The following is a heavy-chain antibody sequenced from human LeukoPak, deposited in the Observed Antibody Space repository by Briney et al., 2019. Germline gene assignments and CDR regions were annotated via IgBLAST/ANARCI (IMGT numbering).Heavy chain of an antibody. CDR1: GGSFSGYY. CDR2: INHSGST. CDR3: ARDRGDSSGYSYYYFDY. D-gene: IGHD3-22*01. V-gene: IGHV4-34*01. Sequence: SETLSLTCAVYGGSFSGYYWSWIRQPPGKGLEWIGEINHSGSTNYNPSLKSRVTISVDTSKNQFSLKLSSVTAADTAVYYCARDRGDSSGYSYYYFDYWGQGTLVTVSS. J-gene: IGHJ4*02.